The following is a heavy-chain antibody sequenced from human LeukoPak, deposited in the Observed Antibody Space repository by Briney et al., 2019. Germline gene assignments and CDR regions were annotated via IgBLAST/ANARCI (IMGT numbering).Heavy chain of an antibody. CDR1: AGSISSSNW. Sequence: PSETLSLTCSVSAGSISSSNWWSWVRQSPVKGLEWIGEIYLYGTTNYNPSLKSRVTMSVDRSKNQFSLKLSSVTAADTAVYYCARRGGHGGSFDYWGQGTLVTVSS. D-gene: IGHD4-23*01. J-gene: IGHJ4*02. V-gene: IGHV4-4*02. CDR2: IYLYGTT. CDR3: ARRGGHGGSFDY.